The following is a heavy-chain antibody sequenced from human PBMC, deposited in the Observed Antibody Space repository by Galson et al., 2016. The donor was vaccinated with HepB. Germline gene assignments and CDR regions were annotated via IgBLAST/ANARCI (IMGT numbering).Heavy chain of an antibody. V-gene: IGHV3-7*05. CDR3: ARDFGYYCGRNCH. CDR1: GFTFSRYW. CDR2: IKPDGSES. D-gene: IGHD2-15*01. Sequence: SLRLSCVASGFTFSRYWMSWVRQAPGTGLEWVANIKPDGSESYYADSVKGRFTLSRDNARNALYLQMNRLRAEDTAVYSCARDFGYYCGRNCHCGQGTLVTVSS. J-gene: IGHJ4*02.